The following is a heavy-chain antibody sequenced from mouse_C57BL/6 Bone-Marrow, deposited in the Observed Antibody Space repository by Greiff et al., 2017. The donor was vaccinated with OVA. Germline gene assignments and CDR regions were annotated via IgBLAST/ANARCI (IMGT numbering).Heavy chain of an antibody. D-gene: IGHD4-1*01. Sequence: DVKLVESGGGLVKPGGSLKLSCAASGFTFSSYAMSWVRQTPEKRLGWVATISDGGSYTKYPDNVLGRFTNPRDNAKNNLDLQMSNLTSEDADMYYCARSNLFAYWGQGTLVTVSA. CDR2: ISDGGSYT. CDR1: GFTFSSYA. CDR3: ARSNLFAY. J-gene: IGHJ3*01. V-gene: IGHV5-4*03.